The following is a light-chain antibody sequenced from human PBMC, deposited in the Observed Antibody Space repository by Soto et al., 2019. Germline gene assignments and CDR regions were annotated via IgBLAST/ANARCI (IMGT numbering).Light chain of an antibody. V-gene: IGKV3-15*01. J-gene: IGKJ1*01. Sequence: DIGLTQSQGTLSLSHGEYAALSGIASQTLSRSYLAWYQQKPGQAPRLLIYDASTRATGIPARFSGSGSGTEFTLTISSLQSEDFAVYFCQQYNNWPPWTFGQGTKVDIK. CDR2: DAS. CDR3: QQYNNWPPWT. CDR1: QTLSRS.